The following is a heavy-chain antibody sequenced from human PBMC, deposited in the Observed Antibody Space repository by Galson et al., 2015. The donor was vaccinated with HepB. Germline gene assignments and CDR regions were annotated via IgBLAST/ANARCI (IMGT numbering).Heavy chain of an antibody. Sequence: SLRLSCAASGFTFNRFGMHWVRQAPGKGLEWVAVTWYDGSEKYYARSVKGRFSISRDNSRNTLYLQMDSLRAEDTAIYYCARDLALGTTIISDYWGQGTLVTVSS. J-gene: IGHJ4*02. D-gene: IGHD1-7*01. V-gene: IGHV3-33*01. CDR3: ARDLALGTTIISDY. CDR2: TWYDGSEK. CDR1: GFTFNRFG.